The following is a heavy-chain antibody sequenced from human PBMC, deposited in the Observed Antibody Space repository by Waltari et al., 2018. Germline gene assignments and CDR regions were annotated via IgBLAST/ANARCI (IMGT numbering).Heavy chain of an antibody. Sequence: QLQLQESGPGLVTPSETLSLTCTVAGGSISSSSYYWGWLRQPPGKGLEWIGCIYYSGSTSYTPSLKSRVTRSVDTSKNQFSLKLSSVTAADTAVYYCARGSSWYSYFDYWGQGTLVTVSS. CDR3: ARGSSWYSYFDY. CDR1: GGSISSSSYY. D-gene: IGHD6-13*01. CDR2: IYYSGST. J-gene: IGHJ4*02. V-gene: IGHV4-39*07.